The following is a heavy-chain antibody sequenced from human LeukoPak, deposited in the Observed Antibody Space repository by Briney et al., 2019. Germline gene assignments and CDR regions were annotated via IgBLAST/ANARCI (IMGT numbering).Heavy chain of an antibody. V-gene: IGHV4-4*07. D-gene: IGHD3-22*01. CDR1: GGSISSYY. J-gene: IGHJ3*02. CDR2: IYTSGST. CDR3: ARVKVYDSSGYYPLTDAFDI. Sequence: SETLSLTCTVSGGSISSYYWSWIRQPAGKGLEWIGRIYTSGSTNYNPSLKSRVTMSVDTSKNQFSLKLSSVTAAETAVYYCARVKVYDSSGYYPLTDAFDIWGQGTMVTVSS.